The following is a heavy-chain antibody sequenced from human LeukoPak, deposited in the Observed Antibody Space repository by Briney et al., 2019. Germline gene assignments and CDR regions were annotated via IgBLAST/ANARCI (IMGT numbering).Heavy chain of an antibody. D-gene: IGHD1-14*01. J-gene: IGHJ4*02. Sequence: SETLSLTCTVSGGSISSYYWSWIRQPPGKGLEWIGYIYYSGSTNYIPSLESRVTMSVDTSRSQFSLKLSSVTAADTAVYYCARREAGIFDYWGQGTLVTVSS. CDR1: GGSISSYY. CDR3: ARREAGIFDY. V-gene: IGHV4-59*12. CDR2: IYYSGST.